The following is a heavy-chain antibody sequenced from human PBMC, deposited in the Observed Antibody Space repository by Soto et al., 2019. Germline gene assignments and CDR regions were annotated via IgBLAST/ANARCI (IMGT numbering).Heavy chain of an antibody. CDR2: IYHSGST. V-gene: IGHV4-4*02. CDR1: GGSISSSNW. CDR3: VRKDYSGGLFDF. Sequence: SETRSLTCAVSGGSISSSNWWSWVRQPPGKGLEWIGEIYHSGSTNYNPSLKSRVTISVDKSKNQFSLNLSSVTAADTAVYYCVRKDYSGGLFDFWGQGTLVTVSS. D-gene: IGHD4-4*01. J-gene: IGHJ4*02.